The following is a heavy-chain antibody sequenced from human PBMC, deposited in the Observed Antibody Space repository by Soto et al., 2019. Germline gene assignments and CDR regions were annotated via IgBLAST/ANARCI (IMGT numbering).Heavy chain of an antibody. V-gene: IGHV4-59*08. Sequence: QVQLQESGPGLVKPSETLSLTCTDSGGSISTYYWSWIRPPPGKGLEWIGYIYYSGTTNYNPSLRSRVTISVDTSKNQFSLKLSSVTAADTAVYYCARPQYTGSSHDAFDIWGQGTMVTVSS. D-gene: IGHD1-26*01. CDR3: ARPQYTGSSHDAFDI. CDR2: IYYSGTT. CDR1: GGSISTYY. J-gene: IGHJ3*02.